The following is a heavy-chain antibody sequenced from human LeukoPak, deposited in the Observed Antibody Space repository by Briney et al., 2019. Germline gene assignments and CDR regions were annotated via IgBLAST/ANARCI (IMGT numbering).Heavy chain of an antibody. J-gene: IGHJ4*02. Sequence: PSETQSLTCTVSGASIRSYYWTWIRQPPGKGLEWIGFVYDSGSTNYSPSFKSRVTMSVDTSKNQFSLKLSSVTAADTAVYYCARHGRYNDYWGQGTLVIVSS. D-gene: IGHD1-14*01. CDR2: VYDSGST. CDR1: GASIRSYY. V-gene: IGHV4-59*08. CDR3: ARHGRYNDY.